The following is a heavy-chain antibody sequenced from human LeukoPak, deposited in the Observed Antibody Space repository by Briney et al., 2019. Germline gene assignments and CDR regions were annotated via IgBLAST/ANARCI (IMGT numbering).Heavy chain of an antibody. CDR3: ARLLLWFGGLLPTDY. CDR1: GFTFSSYW. Sequence: PRGSLRLSCAASGFTFSSYWMSWVRQAPGKGLEWVANIKQDGSEKYYVDSVKGRFTISRDNAKNSLNLQMNSLRAEDTAVYYCARLLLWFGGLLPTDYWGQGTLVTVSS. CDR2: IKQDGSEK. J-gene: IGHJ4*02. V-gene: IGHV3-7*01. D-gene: IGHD3-10*01.